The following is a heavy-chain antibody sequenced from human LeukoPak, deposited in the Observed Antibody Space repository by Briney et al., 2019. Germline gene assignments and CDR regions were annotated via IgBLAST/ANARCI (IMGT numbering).Heavy chain of an antibody. Sequence: GASVKVSCKASGYTFTSYGISWVRQAPGQGLEWMGWISAYNGNTNYAQKLQGRVTMTTDTSTSTAYMELRSMRSDDTAVYYCARALYYDILTGYYGGYFDYWGQGTLVTVSS. V-gene: IGHV1-18*01. CDR1: GYTFTSYG. CDR2: ISAYNGNT. J-gene: IGHJ4*02. CDR3: ARALYYDILTGYYGGYFDY. D-gene: IGHD3-9*01.